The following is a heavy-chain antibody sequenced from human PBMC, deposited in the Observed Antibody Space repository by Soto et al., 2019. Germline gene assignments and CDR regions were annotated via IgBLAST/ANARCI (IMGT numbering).Heavy chain of an antibody. D-gene: IGHD6-13*01. J-gene: IGHJ5*02. CDR2: VYYSGTT. Sequence: QVQLRESGPGLVTPSETLSLICTVSGGSISGYYWSWIRQPPRKAPEWIGYVYYSGTTNYNPSLRSRLTISVDTSRNHFSLQMTSLTDADTAVYYCAKGVPSSQWFDPWGLGTLVTVSS. CDR3: AKGVPSSQWFDP. V-gene: IGHV4-59*01. CDR1: GGSISGYY.